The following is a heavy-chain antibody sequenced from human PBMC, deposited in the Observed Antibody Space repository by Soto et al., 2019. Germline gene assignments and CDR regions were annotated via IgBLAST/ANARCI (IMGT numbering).Heavy chain of an antibody. CDR2: MNPNSGNT. Sequence: ASVKVSCKASGYTFTGYYMHWVRQATGQGLEWMGWMNPNSGNTGYAQKFQGRVTMTRNTSISTAYMELSSLRSEDTAVYYCARERGVYCSGGSCYSAYGMDVWGQGTTVTVSS. J-gene: IGHJ6*02. CDR1: GYTFTGYY. D-gene: IGHD2-15*01. V-gene: IGHV1-8*02. CDR3: ARERGVYCSGGSCYSAYGMDV.